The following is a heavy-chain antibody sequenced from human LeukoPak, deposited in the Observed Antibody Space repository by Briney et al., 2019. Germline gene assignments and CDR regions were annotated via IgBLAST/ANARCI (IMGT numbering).Heavy chain of an antibody. J-gene: IGHJ5*01. D-gene: IGHD6-13*01. Sequence: GGSLRLSCAASGFTFSSYAMRWVRQARGNALEWVSGISGSGGTTYYADSVKGRFTISRDNSKDTLFLQMNSLRGDDTAVYYCTKDSAAYSNSLNFESWGQGTLVTVSS. CDR3: TKDSAAYSNSLNFES. V-gene: IGHV3-23*01. CDR2: ISGSGGTT. CDR1: GFTFSSYA.